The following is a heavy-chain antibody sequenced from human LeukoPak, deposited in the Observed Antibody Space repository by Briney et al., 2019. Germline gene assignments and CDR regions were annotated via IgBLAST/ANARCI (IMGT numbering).Heavy chain of an antibody. CDR1: GFTFSSYG. J-gene: IGHJ4*02. CDR3: ARDGGYDY. Sequence: PGRSLRLSCAASGFTFSSYGMHWVRQAPGKGLEWVALISYDGSYTYYAESVKGRFTVSRDNSRNILYVQMNGLRTDDTAVYYCARDGGYDYWGQGTLVTVSS. V-gene: IGHV3-30*19. D-gene: IGHD5-12*01. CDR2: ISYDGSYT.